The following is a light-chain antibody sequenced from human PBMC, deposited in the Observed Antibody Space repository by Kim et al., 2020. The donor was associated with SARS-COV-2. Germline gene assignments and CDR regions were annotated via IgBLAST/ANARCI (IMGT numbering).Light chain of an antibody. CDR2: DVS. CDR1: SSDVGGYNY. Sequence: GQSLTISCTGTSSDVGGYNYVSWYQQHPGKAPKLMIYDVSNRPSGVSNRFSGSKSGNTASLTISGLQAEDEADYYCSSYTSNSTVVFGGGTQLTVL. V-gene: IGLV2-14*03. J-gene: IGLJ2*01. CDR3: SSYTSNSTVV.